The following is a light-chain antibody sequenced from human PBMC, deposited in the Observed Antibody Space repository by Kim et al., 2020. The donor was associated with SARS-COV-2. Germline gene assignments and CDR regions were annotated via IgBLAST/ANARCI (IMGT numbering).Light chain of an antibody. CDR1: QSVSSTY. J-gene: IGKJ1*01. CDR2: GAS. V-gene: IGKV3-20*01. Sequence: YPGNTATLSCRASQSVSSTYLAWYQHKPGQAPRLLIYGASTRATGVPDRFSGSGSGTDFTLSISRLEPEDFAVYYCQQYSRSPQTFGQGTKVDIK. CDR3: QQYSRSPQT.